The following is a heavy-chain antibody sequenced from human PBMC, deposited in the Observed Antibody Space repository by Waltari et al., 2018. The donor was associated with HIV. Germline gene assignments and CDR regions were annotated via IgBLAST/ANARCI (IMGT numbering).Heavy chain of an antibody. CDR3: AKGVTYDLLTGFSPLDS. D-gene: IGHD3-9*01. V-gene: IGHV3-23*01. Sequence: EVHLLESGGGLVKPGGSMRLSCAASEFRLSTYAMCWASQAPGKGLEWGSSISGDGDTTYYEDSVKGRFTISRDNSKNTLSLQMNSLRGEDTAVYYCAKGVTYDLLTGFSPLDSWGQGTLVTVSS. CDR1: EFRLSTYA. J-gene: IGHJ5*01. CDR2: ISGDGDTT.